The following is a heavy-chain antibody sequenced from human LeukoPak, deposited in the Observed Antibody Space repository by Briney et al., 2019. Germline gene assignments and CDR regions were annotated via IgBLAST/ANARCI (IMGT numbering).Heavy chain of an antibody. CDR3: ATGHPGRRTGGVLLWFGDAERYFDY. CDR2: MNPNSGNT. V-gene: IGHV1-8*01. J-gene: IGHJ4*02. CDR1: GYTFTSYD. D-gene: IGHD3-10*01. Sequence: ASVKVSCKASGYTFTSYDINWVRQATGQGLEWMGWMNPNSGNTAYAQKFQGRVTMTRNTSISTAYMELSSLRSEDTAVYYCATGHPGRRTGGVLLWFGDAERYFDYWGQGTLVTVSS.